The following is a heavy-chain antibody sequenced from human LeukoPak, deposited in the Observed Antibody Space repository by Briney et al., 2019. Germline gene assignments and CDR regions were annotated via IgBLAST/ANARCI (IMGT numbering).Heavy chain of an antibody. CDR2: ISSSSSTI. Sequence: GGSLRLSCAASGFTFSSYIMNWVRQAPGKRLEWVSYISSSSSTIYYADSVKGRFTISRDNAKNSLYLQMNSLRAEDTAVYYCARLTGTESVWFGDYWGQGNLVTVSS. D-gene: IGHD3-10*01. V-gene: IGHV3-48*04. J-gene: IGHJ4*02. CDR1: GFTFSSYI. CDR3: ARLTGTESVWFGDY.